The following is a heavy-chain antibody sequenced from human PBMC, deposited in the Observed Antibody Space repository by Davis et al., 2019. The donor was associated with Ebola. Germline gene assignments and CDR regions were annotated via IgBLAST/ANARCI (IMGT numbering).Heavy chain of an antibody. CDR3: ARDLGAIWGYSMDV. D-gene: IGHD3-9*01. V-gene: IGHV4-4*02. CDR1: GGSISSSNW. CDR2: IYHSGST. J-gene: IGHJ6*02. Sequence: MPSETLSLTCAVSGGSISSSNWWSWVRQPPGKGLEWIGEIYHSGSTNYNPSLKSRVTISVDKSKNQFSLKLSSVTAADTAVYYCARDLGAIWGYSMDVWGQGTTVTVSS.